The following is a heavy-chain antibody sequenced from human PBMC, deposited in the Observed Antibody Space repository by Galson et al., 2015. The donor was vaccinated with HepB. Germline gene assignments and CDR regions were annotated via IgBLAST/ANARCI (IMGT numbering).Heavy chain of an antibody. CDR2: ISYDGSNK. J-gene: IGHJ4*02. CDR3: ARDGKYSGYYGSGSYCTYFDY. CDR1: GFTFSSYA. Sequence: SLRLSCAASGFTFSSYAMHWVRQAPGKGLEWVAVISYDGSNKYYADSVKGRFTISRDNSKNTLYLQMNSLRAEDTAVYYCARDGKYSGYYGSGSYCTYFDYWGQGTLVTVSS. V-gene: IGHV3-30*04. D-gene: IGHD3-10*01.